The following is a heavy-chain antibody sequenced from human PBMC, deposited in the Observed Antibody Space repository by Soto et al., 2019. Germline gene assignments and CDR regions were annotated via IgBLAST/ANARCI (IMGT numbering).Heavy chain of an antibody. V-gene: IGHV3-7*01. Sequence: GGSLRLSCAASGLTFSSYWMSWVRQAPGKGLEGVANIKQDGSDKYYVDSVKGRFTISRDNAKNSLYLQMNSLRAEDTAVYYCASEVGILTGYYDAFDIWGQGTMVTVSS. J-gene: IGHJ3*02. CDR1: GLTFSSYW. CDR3: ASEVGILTGYYDAFDI. CDR2: IKQDGSDK. D-gene: IGHD3-9*01.